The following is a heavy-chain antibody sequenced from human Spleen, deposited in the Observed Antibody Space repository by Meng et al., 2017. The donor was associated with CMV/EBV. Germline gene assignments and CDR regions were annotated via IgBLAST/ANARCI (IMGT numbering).Heavy chain of an antibody. J-gene: IGHJ6*02. Sequence: SVKVSCKASGGTFSSYSFSWVRQAHGQGLEWMGRIIPFSRTANYAQRFQGRVTITTDESASTVYMELGSLRSEDTAVYYCARDYDFWNGFYLHGMGVWGQGTTVTVSS. V-gene: IGHV1-69*05. CDR2: IIPFSRTA. CDR1: GGTFSSYS. D-gene: IGHD3-3*01. CDR3: ARDYDFWNGFYLHGMGV.